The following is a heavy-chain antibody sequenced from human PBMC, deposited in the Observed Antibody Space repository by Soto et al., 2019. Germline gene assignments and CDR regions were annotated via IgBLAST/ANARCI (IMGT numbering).Heavy chain of an antibody. CDR1: GFTFSNYD. J-gene: IGHJ4*02. Sequence: EVQLLESGGGLVQPGGSLRLSCAASGFTFSNYDMNWVRQAPGKGLEWVSTISSSSGRTYYADSVKGRFSISRDNSKNYLYLQRNSLGGDDTYVYYCAKVGSERYSGQHSDYWGQGTLVTIS. D-gene: IGHD5-12*01. V-gene: IGHV3-23*01. CDR3: AKVGSERYSGQHSDY. CDR2: ISSSSGRT.